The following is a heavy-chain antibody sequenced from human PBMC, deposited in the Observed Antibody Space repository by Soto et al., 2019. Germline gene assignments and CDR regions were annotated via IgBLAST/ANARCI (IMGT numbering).Heavy chain of an antibody. CDR2: IWYDGSNK. V-gene: IGHV3-33*01. J-gene: IGHJ4*02. Sequence: GSLRLSCAASGFTFSSYGMHWVRQAPGKGLEWVAVIWYDGSNKYYADSVKGRFTISRDNSKNTLYLQMNSLRAEDTAVYYCARDRYTYDSSGYFDYWGQGTLVTVSS. D-gene: IGHD3-22*01. CDR3: ARDRYTYDSSGYFDY. CDR1: GFTFSSYG.